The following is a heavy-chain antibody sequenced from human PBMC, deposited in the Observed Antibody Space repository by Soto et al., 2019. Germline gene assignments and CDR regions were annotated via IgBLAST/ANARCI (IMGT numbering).Heavy chain of an antibody. J-gene: IGHJ6*02. Sequence: GSVKFSCKAAGDTFTSYYIHWVRQAPGQGLEWMGMINPSGGSTSYAQKFQGRVTMTRDTSTSTVYMELSSLRSEDTDVYYCARMSSSWHMGRDVWGQGTTVTGS. D-gene: IGHD6-13*01. CDR1: GDTFTSYY. V-gene: IGHV1-46*01. CDR2: INPSGGST. CDR3: ARMSSSWHMGRDV.